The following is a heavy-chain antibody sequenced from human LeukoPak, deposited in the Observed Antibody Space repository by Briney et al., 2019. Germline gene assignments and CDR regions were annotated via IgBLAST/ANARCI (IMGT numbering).Heavy chain of an antibody. D-gene: IGHD3-22*01. J-gene: IGHJ6*02. CDR2: ISYDGSNK. Sequence: PGGSLRLSCAASGFTFSSYGMHWVRQAPGKGLEWVAVISYDGSNKYYADSVKGRFTISRDNSKNTLYLQMNSLRAEDTAVYYCAKDGSESGSPSYYYYGMDVWGQGTTVTVSS. CDR3: AKDGSESGSPSYYYYGMDV. CDR1: GFTFSSYG. V-gene: IGHV3-30*18.